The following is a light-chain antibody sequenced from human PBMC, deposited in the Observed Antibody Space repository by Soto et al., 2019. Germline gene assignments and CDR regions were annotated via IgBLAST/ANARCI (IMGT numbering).Light chain of an antibody. Sequence: QSVLTQPPSVSGAPGQRVTISCTGSSSNIGAGYDVHWYQQLPGTAPKLLIYGNNNRPSGVPDRFSGSKSATSASLAITGLQAEDEADYYCQSYDSSLSRRVFGGGTKVTVL. CDR2: GNN. J-gene: IGLJ2*01. CDR3: QSYDSSLSRRV. V-gene: IGLV1-40*01. CDR1: SSNIGAGYD.